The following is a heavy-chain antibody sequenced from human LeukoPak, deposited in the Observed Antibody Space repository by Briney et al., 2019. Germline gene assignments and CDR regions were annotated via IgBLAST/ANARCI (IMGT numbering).Heavy chain of an antibody. CDR3: TRSASVDIGGRPDFCYFDL. CDR1: GFSFNGYG. J-gene: IGHJ2*01. CDR2: IRSKANYYAT. Sequence: GGSLTLSCEGSGFSFNGYGLHWVRQASGKGLEWIGRIRSKANYYATAYVESVKGRFIVSRDDSKRSAYLQMNDLKTEDTAVYYCTRSASVDIGGRPDFCYFDLWGRGTLVTVSS. D-gene: IGHD1-26*01. V-gene: IGHV3-73*01.